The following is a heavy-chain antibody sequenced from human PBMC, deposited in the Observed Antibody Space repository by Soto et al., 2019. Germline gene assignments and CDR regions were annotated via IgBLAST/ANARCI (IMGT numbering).Heavy chain of an antibody. CDR3: AREGVGYYDSSGYPGYYGMDV. CDR1: GFTFSDYY. J-gene: IGHJ6*02. CDR2: ISSSSSYT. D-gene: IGHD3-22*01. Sequence: GGSLRLSCAASGFTFSDYYMSWIRQAPGKGLEWVSYISSSSSYTNYADSVKGRFTISRDNAKNSLYLQMNSLRAEDTAVYYCAREGVGYYDSSGYPGYYGMDVWGQGTTVTVS. V-gene: IGHV3-11*06.